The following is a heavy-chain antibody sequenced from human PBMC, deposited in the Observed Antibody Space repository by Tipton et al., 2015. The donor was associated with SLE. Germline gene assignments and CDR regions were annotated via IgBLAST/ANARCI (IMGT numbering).Heavy chain of an antibody. CDR2: ISSTSNII. J-gene: IGHJ3*02. D-gene: IGHD2-15*01. V-gene: IGHV3-11*01. Sequence: SLRLSCAASGFTFSDFYMRWIRQAPGKGLEWVSYISSTSNIIYYSDSVRGRFTVSRDNARNSLYLQMNTLRAEDTAIYYCARDRSCSGASCSPCDIWRRGPMLTVS. CDR1: GFTFSDFY. CDR3: ARDRSCSGASCSPCDI.